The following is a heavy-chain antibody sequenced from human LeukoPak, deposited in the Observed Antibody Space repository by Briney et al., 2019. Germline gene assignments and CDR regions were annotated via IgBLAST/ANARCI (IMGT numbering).Heavy chain of an antibody. J-gene: IGHJ5*02. CDR1: GGSFSGYY. CDR2: INHSGST. V-gene: IGHV4-34*01. CDR3: ARSSGYSSSGGLNWFDT. Sequence: KSSETLSLTCAVYGGSFSGYYWSWIRQPPGKGLEWIGEINHSGSTNYNPSLKSRVTISVDTSKNQFSLKLSSVTAADTAVYYCARSSGYSSSGGLNWFDTWGQGTLVTVSS. D-gene: IGHD6-13*01.